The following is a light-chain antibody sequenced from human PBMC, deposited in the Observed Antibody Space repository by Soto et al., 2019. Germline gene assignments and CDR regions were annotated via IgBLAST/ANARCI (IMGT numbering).Light chain of an antibody. CDR1: QSLVYSDGNTY. J-gene: IGKJ1*01. CDR3: MQSTRWPRT. CDR2: QVS. Sequence: DVVMTQSPLSLPVTLGQPASISCRSSQSLVYSDGNTYLNWFQQRPGQSPRRLIYQVSNRDSGVPDRFSGGGSGTDFTLKISRVEAEDVGVYYCMQSTRWPRTFGQGTKVEIK. V-gene: IGKV2-30*01.